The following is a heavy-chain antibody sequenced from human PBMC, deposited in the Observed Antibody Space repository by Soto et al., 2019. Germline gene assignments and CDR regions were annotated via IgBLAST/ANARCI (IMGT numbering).Heavy chain of an antibody. J-gene: IGHJ4*02. Sequence: ASVKVSCKPSGGSLSTNPISWVRQAPGQGLECMVGTGSGTGPGNHAQKFQGRLTVTADKSTSTVYMELTNLSSEDTAVYYCARRHSGGFFRFFDSWGQGTLVTVSS. CDR3: ARRHSGGFFRFFDS. D-gene: IGHD2-15*01. CDR2: TGSGTGPG. CDR1: GGSLSTNP. V-gene: IGHV1-69*06.